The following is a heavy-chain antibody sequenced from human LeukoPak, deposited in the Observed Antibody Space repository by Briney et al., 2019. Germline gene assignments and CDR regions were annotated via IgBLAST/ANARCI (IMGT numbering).Heavy chain of an antibody. CDR2: ISSSSSTI. CDR1: GFTFSSYS. J-gene: IGHJ6*02. D-gene: IGHD2-15*01. CDR3: ARESANYIVVVVAANYYGMDV. Sequence: GGSLRLSCAAFGFTFSSYSMNWVRQAPGKGLEWVAYISSSSSTIYYADSVKGRFTISRDNAKNSLYLQMNSLRAEDTAVYYCARESANYIVVVVAANYYGMDVWGQGTTVTVSS. V-gene: IGHV3-48*01.